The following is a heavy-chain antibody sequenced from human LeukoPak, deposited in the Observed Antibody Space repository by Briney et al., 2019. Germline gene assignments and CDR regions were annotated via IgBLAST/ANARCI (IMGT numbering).Heavy chain of an antibody. CDR3: ATGARAIGYSSSSWGGY. CDR2: IIPIFGTA. V-gene: IGHV1-69*13. J-gene: IGHJ4*02. Sequence: ASVKVSCKASGGTFSSYAISWVRQAPGQGLEWMGGIIPIFGTANYAQKFQGRVTITADESTSTAYMELSSLRSEDTAVYYCATGARAIGYSSSSWGGYWGQGTLVTVSS. D-gene: IGHD6-13*01. CDR1: GGTFSSYA.